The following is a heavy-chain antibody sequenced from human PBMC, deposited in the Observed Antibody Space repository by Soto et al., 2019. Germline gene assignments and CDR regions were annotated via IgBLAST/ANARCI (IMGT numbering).Heavy chain of an antibody. D-gene: IGHD3-3*01. V-gene: IGHV1-18*01. CDR3: ARGDTFFGVSHPALFDY. CDR2: ISAYNGNT. CDR1: GYRFTSYG. J-gene: IGHJ4*02. Sequence: GASVKVSCKVSGYRFTSYGISWVRQAPGQGLEWMGWISAYNGNTNYAQKLQGRVTMTTDTSTSTAYMELRSLRSDDTAVYYCARGDTFFGVSHPALFDYWGQGTLVTVSS.